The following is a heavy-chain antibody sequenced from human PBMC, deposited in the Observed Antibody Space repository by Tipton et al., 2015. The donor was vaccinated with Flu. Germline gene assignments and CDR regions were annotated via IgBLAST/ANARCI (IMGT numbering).Heavy chain of an antibody. V-gene: IGHV4-38-2*01. CDR1: GYSISSNYY. Sequence: GSLRLSCAVSGYSISSNYYWGWIRQPPGKGLEWIGTIYHSGTTYYNPSLKSRLTMSVDTSNNQFSLKLNSVTAADTAVYYCARHTGDSVRGVVDYWGQGTLVTVSS. CDR2: IYHSGTT. D-gene: IGHD3-10*02. J-gene: IGHJ4*02. CDR3: ARHTGDSVRGVVDY.